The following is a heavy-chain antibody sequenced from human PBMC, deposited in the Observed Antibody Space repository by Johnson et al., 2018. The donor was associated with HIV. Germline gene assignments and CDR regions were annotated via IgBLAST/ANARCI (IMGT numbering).Heavy chain of an antibody. CDR3: ASLVGSSSGEAFDI. CDR2: IKQDGSEK. Sequence: VQLVESGGGLVQPGGSLRLSCAASGFTFSSYWMSWVRQAPGKGLELVANIKQDGSEKYYVDSVKGRFTISRDNAKNSLYLQMNSLRAEDTAVYYCASLVGSSSGEAFDIWGQGTMVTVSS. D-gene: IGHD6-6*01. CDR1: GFTFSSYW. V-gene: IGHV3-7*05. J-gene: IGHJ3*02.